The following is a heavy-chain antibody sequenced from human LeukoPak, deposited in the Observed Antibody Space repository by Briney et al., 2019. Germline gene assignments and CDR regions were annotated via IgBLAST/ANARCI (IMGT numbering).Heavy chain of an antibody. CDR1: GGSISSYY. V-gene: IGHV4-59*08. D-gene: IGHD3-9*01. CDR2: IYYSGST. CDR3: ARHRGYDILTGYYPDFGMDV. J-gene: IGHJ6*02. Sequence: KSSETLSLTCTVSGGSISSYYWSWIRQPPGKGLEWIGYIYYSGSTNYNPSLKSRVTISVDTSKNQFSLKLSSVTAADTAVYYCARHRGYDILTGYYPDFGMDVWGQGTTVTVSS.